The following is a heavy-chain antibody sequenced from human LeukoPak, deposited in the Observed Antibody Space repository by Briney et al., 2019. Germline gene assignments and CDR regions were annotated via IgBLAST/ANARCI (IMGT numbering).Heavy chain of an antibody. CDR2: INHSGST. Sequence: PSETLSLTCAVYGGSFSGYYWSWIRQPPGKGLEWIGEINHSGSTNYNPSLKSRVTISVDTSKIQFSLKLSSVTAADTAVYYCARDLWRNYYGSGSYYPWFDPWGQGTLVTVSS. V-gene: IGHV4-34*01. CDR1: GGSFSGYY. D-gene: IGHD3-10*01. J-gene: IGHJ5*02. CDR3: ARDLWRNYYGSGSYYPWFDP.